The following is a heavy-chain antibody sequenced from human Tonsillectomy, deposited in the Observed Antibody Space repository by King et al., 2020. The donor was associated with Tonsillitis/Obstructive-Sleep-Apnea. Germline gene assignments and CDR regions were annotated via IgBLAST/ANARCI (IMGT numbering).Heavy chain of an antibody. CDR3: ARDLSYCSCISCFSGGFDY. J-gene: IGHJ4*02. CDR1: RFTFSSYA. D-gene: IGHD2-15*01. Sequence: VQLVESGGGVVQPGRSLRLSCAASRFTFSSYAMHWVRQAPGKGLEWVAVISYDGSKKYYADSVKGRFTISRDNSKNTLYLQMNSLRAEDTSVYYCARDLSYCSCISCFSGGFDYWGQGTLVTVSS. V-gene: IGHV3-30*04. CDR2: ISYDGSKK.